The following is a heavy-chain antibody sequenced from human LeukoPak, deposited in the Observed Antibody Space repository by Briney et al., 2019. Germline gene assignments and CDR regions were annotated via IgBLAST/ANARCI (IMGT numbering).Heavy chain of an antibody. J-gene: IGHJ4*02. V-gene: IGHV4-59*08. CDR1: GGSISSYY. CDR2: IYYSGST. D-gene: IGHD3-10*01. Sequence: SETLSLTCTVSGGSISSYYWSWIRQPPGKGLEWIGYIYYSGSTYYNPSLKSRVTISVDTSKNQFSLKLSSVTAADTAVYYCASPGTITRYYFDYWGQGTLVTVSS. CDR3: ASPGTITRYYFDY.